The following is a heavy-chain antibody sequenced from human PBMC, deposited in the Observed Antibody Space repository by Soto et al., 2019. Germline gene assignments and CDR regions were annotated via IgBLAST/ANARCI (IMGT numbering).Heavy chain of an antibody. CDR2: INPSGDTT. CDR1: GYTFTNYS. Sequence: QVQLVQSGAEVKKPVASVKVSCKTSGYTFTNYSMYWVRQAPGQGLEWMGIINPSGDTTAYAQKFQGRVSMTRDTSTSTVYMELNSLRSEDTALYYCARGMAVTTTSVGHYYYMDVWGKGTTVTVSS. D-gene: IGHD6-19*01. V-gene: IGHV1-46*01. CDR3: ARGMAVTTTSVGHYYYMDV. J-gene: IGHJ6*03.